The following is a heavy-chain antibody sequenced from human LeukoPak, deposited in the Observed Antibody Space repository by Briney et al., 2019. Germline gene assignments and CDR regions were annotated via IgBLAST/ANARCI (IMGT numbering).Heavy chain of an antibody. CDR3: GRAISARPGVFYYVDV. Sequence: GESLKISCKGSGYSFATYWIGWVRQMPGKGLEWMGIIYPGDSDTIYSPSFQGQVTISADKSISTAYLQWSSLKASDTAMYYCGRAISARPGVFYYVDVWGKGTTVTVSS. D-gene: IGHD6-6*01. CDR1: GYSFATYW. V-gene: IGHV5-51*01. J-gene: IGHJ6*03. CDR2: IYPGDSDT.